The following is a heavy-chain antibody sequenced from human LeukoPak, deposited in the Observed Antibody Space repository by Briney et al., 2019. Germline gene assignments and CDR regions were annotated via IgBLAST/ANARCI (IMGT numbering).Heavy chain of an antibody. D-gene: IGHD2-2*01. J-gene: IGHJ5*02. CDR1: GGSISSSNYY. CDR2: IYYSGST. CDR3: ARAPRGYCSSTSCLNWFDP. V-gene: IGHV4-39*07. Sequence: SETLSLTCTVSGGSISSSNYYWGWIRQPPGKGLEWIGSIYYSGSTYYNPSLKSRVTISVDTSKNQFSLKLSSVTAADTAVYYCARAPRGYCSSTSCLNWFDPWGQGTLVTVSS.